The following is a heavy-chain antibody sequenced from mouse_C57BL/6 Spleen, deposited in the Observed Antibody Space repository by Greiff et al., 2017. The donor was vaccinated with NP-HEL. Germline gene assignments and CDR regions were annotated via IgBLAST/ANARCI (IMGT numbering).Heavy chain of an antibody. CDR3: ARGYYSNYDAMDY. J-gene: IGHJ4*01. CDR1: GFTFSDYG. V-gene: IGHV5-17*01. D-gene: IGHD2-5*01. Sequence: EVKVVESGGGLVKPGGSLKLSCAASGFTFSDYGMHWVRQAPEKGLEWVAYISSGSSTIYYADTVKGRFTISRDNAKNTLFLQMTSLRSEDTAMYYCARGYYSNYDAMDYWGQGTSVTVSS. CDR2: ISSGSSTI.